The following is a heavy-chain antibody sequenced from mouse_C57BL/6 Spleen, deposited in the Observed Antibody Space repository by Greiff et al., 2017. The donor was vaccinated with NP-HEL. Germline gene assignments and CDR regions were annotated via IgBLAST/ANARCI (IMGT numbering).Heavy chain of an antibody. Sequence: QVQLQQPGAELVKPGASVKLSCKASGYTFTSYWMQWVKQRPGQGLEWIGEIDPSDSYTNYNQKFKGKATLTVDTSSSTAYMQLSSLTSEDSAVYYCARSRNYSNYDGVYWGQGTTLTVSS. V-gene: IGHV1-50*01. CDR2: IDPSDSYT. CDR3: ARSRNYSNYDGVY. J-gene: IGHJ2*01. D-gene: IGHD2-5*01. CDR1: GYTFTSYW.